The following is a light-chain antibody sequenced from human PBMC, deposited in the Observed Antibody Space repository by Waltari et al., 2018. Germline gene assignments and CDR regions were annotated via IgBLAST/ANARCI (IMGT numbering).Light chain of an antibody. Sequence: DLVMTQSPDSLAVSLGERVTINCRSRQNLLYNSDNKNYLAWFQQKPGQPPKLLIYWASTRESGVPDRFSGSGSGTEFTLTISSLQAADVAVYYCQQCYSTPYTFGQGTKLEIK. J-gene: IGKJ2*01. V-gene: IGKV4-1*01. CDR2: WAS. CDR3: QQCYSTPYT. CDR1: QNLLYNSDNKNY.